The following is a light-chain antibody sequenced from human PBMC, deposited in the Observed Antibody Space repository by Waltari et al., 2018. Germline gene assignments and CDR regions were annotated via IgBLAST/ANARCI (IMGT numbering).Light chain of an antibody. CDR3: QQRSDWPLT. CDR1: QSVTNY. J-gene: IGKJ4*01. Sequence: DIVLTQSPAILSLSPGERASLSCRASQSVTNYLAWYQQKPGQAPRLLIYDTFNRATGIPARFSGSGFGTDFTLTISSLEPEDCAVYYCQQRSDWPLTFGGGTKVEIK. CDR2: DTF. V-gene: IGKV3-11*01.